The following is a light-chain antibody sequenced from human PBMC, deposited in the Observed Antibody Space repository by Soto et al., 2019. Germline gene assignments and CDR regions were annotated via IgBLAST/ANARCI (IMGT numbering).Light chain of an antibody. CDR2: GAS. J-gene: IGKJ1*01. CDR3: QQYNNWPRT. Sequence: EIVMTQSPATLSVSPGERATLSCRASQSVSSNLAWYQQKPGQAPRLLIYGASTRATGIPARFSGSGSGTKFTLTISSLQSEDFAVSYCQQYNNWPRTFGKGAKMELK. V-gene: IGKV3-15*01. CDR1: QSVSSN.